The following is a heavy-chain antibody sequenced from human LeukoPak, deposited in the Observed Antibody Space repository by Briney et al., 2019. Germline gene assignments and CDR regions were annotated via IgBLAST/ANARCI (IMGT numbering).Heavy chain of an antibody. CDR3: VRIITMVRGVMDY. CDR2: INAGNGNT. Sequence: GASVKVSCKASGYTFTSYAMHWVRQAPGQRLEWMGWINAGNGNTKYSQKFQGRVTITRDTSASTAYMELSSLRSEDTAVYYCVRIITMVRGVMDYWGQGTLVTVSS. J-gene: IGHJ4*02. CDR1: GYTFTSYA. V-gene: IGHV1-3*01. D-gene: IGHD3-10*01.